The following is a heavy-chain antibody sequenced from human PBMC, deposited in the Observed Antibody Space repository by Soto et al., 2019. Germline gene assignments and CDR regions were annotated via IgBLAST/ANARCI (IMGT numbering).Heavy chain of an antibody. Sequence: GGPLRLSYGVSGFTFSSHWMSWVRQAPGKGLEWVANIKQDGSEKYYVDSVKGRFTISRDNGKNSLYLQMNSLGAEDTAVYYCARVHLKTYGLDYWGQGTSVTVSS. CDR1: GFTFSSHW. CDR3: ARVHLKTYGLDY. D-gene: IGHD3-10*01. V-gene: IGHV3-7*05. J-gene: IGHJ4*02. CDR2: IKQDGSEK.